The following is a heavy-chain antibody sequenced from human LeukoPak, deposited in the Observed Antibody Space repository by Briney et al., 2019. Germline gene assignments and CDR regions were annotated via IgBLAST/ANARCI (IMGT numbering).Heavy chain of an antibody. CDR3: ARFYDILGGGSPSAL. J-gene: IGHJ4*02. D-gene: IGHD3-9*01. Sequence: ASVKVSCKASGYTFTSYFIHWVRQAPGQGLEWMRIINPSGGSTNYAQKFQGRVTMTRDTSISTAYMELSRLRSDDTAVYYCARFYDILGGGSPSALGGRETRVTVSS. CDR1: GYTFTSYF. V-gene: IGHV1-46*01. CDR2: INPSGGST.